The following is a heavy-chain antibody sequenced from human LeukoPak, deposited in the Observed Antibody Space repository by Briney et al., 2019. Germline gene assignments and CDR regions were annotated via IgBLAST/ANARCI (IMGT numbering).Heavy chain of an antibody. CDR3: ARGLRIIPSITIFGVVIENWFDP. CDR1: GGSFSGYY. Sequence: SETLSLTCAVYGGSFSGYYWSWIRQPPGKGLEWIGSIYHSGSTYYNPSLKSRVTISVDTSKNQFSLKLSSATAADTAVYYCARGLRIIPSITIFGVVIENWFDPWGQGTLVTVSS. J-gene: IGHJ5*02. D-gene: IGHD3-3*01. V-gene: IGHV4-34*01. CDR2: IYHSGST.